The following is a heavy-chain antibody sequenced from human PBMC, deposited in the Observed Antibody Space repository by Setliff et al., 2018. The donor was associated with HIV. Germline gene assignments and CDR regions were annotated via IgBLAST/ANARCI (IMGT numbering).Heavy chain of an antibody. D-gene: IGHD3-16*01. V-gene: IGHV1-69*13. J-gene: IGHJ5*02. CDR3: AKDRGRGNWLDP. CDR1: GGPLSSFG. Sequence: SVKVSCKASGGPLSSFGINWIRQAPGQGLEWMGGIIPVFGKVEYAQRFQGRVKITADESTITAYMEMRSLRPEDMAVYYCAKDRGRGNWLDPWGQGTLVTVSS. CDR2: IIPVFGKV.